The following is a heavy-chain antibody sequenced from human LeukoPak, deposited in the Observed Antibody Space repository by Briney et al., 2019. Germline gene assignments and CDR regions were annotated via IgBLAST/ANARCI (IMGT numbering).Heavy chain of an antibody. CDR1: GFTFSSCA. V-gene: IGHV3-23*01. CDR2: ISGSGVRT. Sequence: GGSLRLSCAASGFTFSSCAMTWARQAPGKGPEWVSAISGSGVRTYYADSVKGRFTISRDNSKSTLYLQMNSLRAEDTAVYYCAKRGMNWGPIDYWGQGTLVTVSS. D-gene: IGHD7-27*01. J-gene: IGHJ4*02. CDR3: AKRGMNWGPIDY.